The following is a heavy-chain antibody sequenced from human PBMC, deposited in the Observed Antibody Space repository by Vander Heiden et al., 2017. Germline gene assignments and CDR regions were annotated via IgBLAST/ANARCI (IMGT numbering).Heavy chain of an antibody. CDR2: IRSKAYGGTT. CDR3: TRAQRGYSYGFGY. Sequence: EVQLVESGGGLVQPGRPLRLSCTASGFTFGDYAMSWFRQAPGKGLEWVGFIRSKAYGGTTEYAASVKGRFTISRDDSKSIAYLQMNSLKTEDTAVYYCTRAQRGYSYGFGYWGQGTLVTVSS. D-gene: IGHD5-18*01. J-gene: IGHJ4*02. CDR1: GFTFGDYA. V-gene: IGHV3-49*03.